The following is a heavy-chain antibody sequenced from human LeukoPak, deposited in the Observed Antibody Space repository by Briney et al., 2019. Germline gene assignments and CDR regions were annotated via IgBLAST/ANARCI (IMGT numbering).Heavy chain of an antibody. CDR2: ISYDGGNI. D-gene: IGHD2-15*01. J-gene: IGHJ3*02. Sequence: GRSLRLSCAASGFIFSSYGMHWVRQAPGKGLEWVAVISYDGGNISYTDSVKGRFTISRDNSKNTLYLQMNSLRAEDTAVYYCAKRGYCRGGTCFSHDAFDIWGQGTMVTVSS. CDR3: AKRGYCRGGTCFSHDAFDI. CDR1: GFIFSSYG. V-gene: IGHV3-30*18.